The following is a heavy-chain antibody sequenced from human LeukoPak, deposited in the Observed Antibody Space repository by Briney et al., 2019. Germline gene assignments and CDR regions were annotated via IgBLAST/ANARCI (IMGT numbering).Heavy chain of an antibody. CDR2: ISYIRST. CDR1: ADSFSSHY. V-gene: IGHV4-59*11. CDR3: ARDLVTVTKGFDI. J-gene: IGHJ3*02. D-gene: IGHD4-17*01. Sequence: PSETLSLTCAVSADSFSSHYWTWIRQAPGKGLEWIGYISYIRSTNYNPSLKSRVTISIDTSKNQFSLKLSSVTAADTAVYYCARDLVTVTKGFDIWGQGTMVSVSS.